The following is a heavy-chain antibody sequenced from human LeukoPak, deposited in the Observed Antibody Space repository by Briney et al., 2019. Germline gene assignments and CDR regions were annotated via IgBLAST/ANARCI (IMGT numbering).Heavy chain of an antibody. CDR3: AKDLPYGGYLESYFDY. CDR1: GFTSSSHA. J-gene: IGHJ4*02. Sequence: GGSLRLSCAASGFTSSSHAMSWVRQAPGKGLEWVSGITGRGGDTYYADSVKGRFTISRDNSKNTLYLQMNSLRAEDTAVYYCAKDLPYGGYLESYFDYWGQGALVTVSS. CDR2: ITGRGGDT. D-gene: IGHD5-12*01. V-gene: IGHV3-23*01.